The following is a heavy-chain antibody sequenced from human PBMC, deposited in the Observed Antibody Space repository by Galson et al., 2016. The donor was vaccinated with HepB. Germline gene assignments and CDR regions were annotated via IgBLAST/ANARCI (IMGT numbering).Heavy chain of an antibody. V-gene: IGHV3-64*01. CDR1: GFTFSSYV. CDR3: AREDIVATISDYYYGMDV. J-gene: IGHJ6*04. CDR2: ISSNGGST. Sequence: SLRLSCAASGFTFSSYVMHWVRQGPGKGLEYVSSISSNGGSTYYANSVKGRFTISRDNSKNTLYLQMGSLRVEDMAVYYCAREDIVATISDYYYGMDVWGKGTPVTVTS. D-gene: IGHD5-12*01.